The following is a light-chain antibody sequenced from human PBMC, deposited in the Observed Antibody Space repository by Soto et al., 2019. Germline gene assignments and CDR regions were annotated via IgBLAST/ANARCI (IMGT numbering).Light chain of an antibody. Sequence: DIKMTQSPSSQSASVGDRVTITCRSSQSISSYLNWYQQKPGKAPKLLIYGASSLQSGVPSRFSGSGSWTDFTLTISGLQPEGFAAYYCQQSFSAPVFTFGQGTKLEIK. CDR2: GAS. CDR3: QQSFSAPVFT. J-gene: IGKJ2*01. V-gene: IGKV1-39*01. CDR1: QSISSY.